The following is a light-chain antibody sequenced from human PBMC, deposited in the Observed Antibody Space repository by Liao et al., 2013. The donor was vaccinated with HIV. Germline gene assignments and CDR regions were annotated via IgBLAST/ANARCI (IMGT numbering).Light chain of an antibody. CDR3: QSADSSGTCPV. CDR2: KDS. Sequence: SYVLTQPPSVSVAPGKAAAISCGGNNIGGKSVHWYQQKPGQAPVLLIYKDSERPSGIPERFSGSSSGTTVTLTISGVQAEDEADYYCQSADSSGTCPVFGGGTKLTVL. CDR1: NIGGKS. V-gene: IGLV3-25*03. J-gene: IGLJ3*02.